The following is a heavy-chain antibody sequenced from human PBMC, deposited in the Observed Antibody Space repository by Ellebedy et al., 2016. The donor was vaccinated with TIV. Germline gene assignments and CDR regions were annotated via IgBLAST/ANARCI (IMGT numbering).Heavy chain of an antibody. D-gene: IGHD4/OR15-4a*01. CDR3: ARALDPGANSPMGDY. CDR2: LSYDGSNE. J-gene: IGHJ4*02. CDR1: GFTFSSYS. V-gene: IGHV3-30*03. Sequence: GESLKISCAASGFTFSSYSMHWVRQAPGKGLEWVAALSYDGSNEYYAESVKGRFTISRDSSKNTLYLQMDRLGAEDTAVYYCARALDPGANSPMGDYWGQGTLITVSS.